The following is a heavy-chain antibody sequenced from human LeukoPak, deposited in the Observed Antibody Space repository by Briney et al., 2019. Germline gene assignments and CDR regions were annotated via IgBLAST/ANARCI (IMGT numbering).Heavy chain of an antibody. V-gene: IGHV1-69*13. CDR2: IIPIFGTA. CDR3: ASTPLDSYGYPFDY. Sequence: SVKVSCKASGYTFTSYGINWVRQAPGQGLEWMGGIIPIFGTANYAQKFQGRVTITADESTSTAYMELSSLRSEDTAVYYCASTPLDSYGYPFDYWGQGTLVTVSS. J-gene: IGHJ4*02. D-gene: IGHD5-18*01. CDR1: GYTFTSYG.